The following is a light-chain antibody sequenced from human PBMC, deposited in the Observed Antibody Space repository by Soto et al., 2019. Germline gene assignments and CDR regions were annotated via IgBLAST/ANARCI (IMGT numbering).Light chain of an antibody. CDR3: SSHAGTKVV. V-gene: IGLV2-8*01. CDR1: SSAVGAYNY. Sequence: QSVLTQPPSASGSPGQSVTISCAGTSSAVGAYNYVSWYQQHPGKAPKLMIYEVTKRPSGVPDRFSGSKSGNTASLTVSGLQVEDEADYYCSSHAGTKVVFGGGTKLTVL. J-gene: IGLJ2*01. CDR2: EVT.